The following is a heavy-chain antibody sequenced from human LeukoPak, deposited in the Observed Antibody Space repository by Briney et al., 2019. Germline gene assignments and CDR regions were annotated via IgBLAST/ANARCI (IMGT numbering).Heavy chain of an antibody. V-gene: IGHV4-61*02. CDR3: ARAGVKYSSSDDAFDI. CDR1: GDSISGANYY. Sequence: SETLSLTCTVSGDSISGANYYWTWIRQPADKGLEWIGRIYTSGSTNYNPSLKSRVTMSVDTSKNQFSLKLSSVTAADTAVYYCARAGVKYSSSDDAFDIWGQGTMVTVSS. CDR2: IYTSGST. D-gene: IGHD6-6*01. J-gene: IGHJ3*02.